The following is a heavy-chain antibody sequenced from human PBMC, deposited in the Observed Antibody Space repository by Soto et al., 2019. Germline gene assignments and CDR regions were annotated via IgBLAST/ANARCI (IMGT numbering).Heavy chain of an antibody. CDR2: ISAYNGNT. Sequence: ASVKVSCKASGYTFTSYGISWVRQAPGQGLEWMGWISAYNGNTNYAQKLQGRVTMTTDTSTSTAYMELRSLRSDDTAVYYCARGYWSGGSCYDGCFDYWGQGTQVTVSS. CDR1: GYTFTSYG. D-gene: IGHD2-15*01. V-gene: IGHV1-18*01. J-gene: IGHJ4*02. CDR3: ARGYWSGGSCYDGCFDY.